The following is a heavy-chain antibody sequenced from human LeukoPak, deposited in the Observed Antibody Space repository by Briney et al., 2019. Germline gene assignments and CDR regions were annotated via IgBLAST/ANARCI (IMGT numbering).Heavy chain of an antibody. J-gene: IGHJ4*02. CDR2: IRYDGNNK. D-gene: IGHD4-11*01. CDR1: GFTSSNYG. Sequence: GGSLRLSCAASGFTSSNYGMHWVRQAPGKGLEWVAFIRYDGNNKYYPDSVKGRFTISRDNSKNTLYLQMNSLRAEDTAVYYCAKDWTTVGNGDPYYFDYWGQGTLVTVSS. V-gene: IGHV3-30*02. CDR3: AKDWTTVGNGDPYYFDY.